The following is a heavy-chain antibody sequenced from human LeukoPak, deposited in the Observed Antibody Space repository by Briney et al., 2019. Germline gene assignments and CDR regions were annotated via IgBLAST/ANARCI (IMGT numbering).Heavy chain of an antibody. J-gene: IGHJ4*02. D-gene: IGHD1-26*01. V-gene: IGHV3-33*03. Sequence: GGSLRLSCAASGFTFNTYGMHWVRQAPGKGLEWVAVIWYDGSNKYYADSVKGRFTISRDNAKSSLYLEMNSLRAEDTAIYYCASRVVGARFDYWGQGTLVTVSS. CDR3: ASRVVGARFDY. CDR2: IWYDGSNK. CDR1: GFTFNTYG.